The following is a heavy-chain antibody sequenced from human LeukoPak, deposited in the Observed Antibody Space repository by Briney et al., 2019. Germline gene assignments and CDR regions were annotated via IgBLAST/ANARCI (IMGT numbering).Heavy chain of an antibody. D-gene: IGHD4-17*01. CDR2: ISYDGSNK. Sequence: PGGSPRLSCAASGFTFSSYAMHWVRQAPGKGLEWVAVISYDGSNKYYADSVKGRFTISRDNSKNTLYLQMNSLRAEDTAVYYCARDLYDYGDYGGANDYWGQGTLVTVSS. CDR1: GFTFSSYA. V-gene: IGHV3-30*04. J-gene: IGHJ4*02. CDR3: ARDLYDYGDYGGANDY.